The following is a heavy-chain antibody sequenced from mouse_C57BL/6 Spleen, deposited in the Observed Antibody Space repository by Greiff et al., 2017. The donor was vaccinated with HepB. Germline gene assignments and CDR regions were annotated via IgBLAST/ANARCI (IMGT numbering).Heavy chain of an antibody. V-gene: IGHV1-82*01. CDR3: ARSHTGQAVGVAY. CDR2: LYPGDGDT. CDR1: GYAFSSSW. D-gene: IGHD3-2*02. Sequence: VQLQQSGPELVKPGASVKISCKASGYAFSSSWMNWVKQRPGKGLEWIGRLYPGDGDTNYNGKFKGKATLTADKSSSTAYMQLSSLTSEDSAVYFGARSHTGQAVGVAYWGQGTRVTVSS. J-gene: IGHJ3*01.